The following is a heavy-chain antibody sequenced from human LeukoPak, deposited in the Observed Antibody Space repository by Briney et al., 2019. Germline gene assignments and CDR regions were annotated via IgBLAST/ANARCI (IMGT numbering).Heavy chain of an antibody. CDR1: GGSISSYY. V-gene: IGHV4-59*08. J-gene: IGHJ4*02. CDR3: ARQGTYYDILTGYYNPRGLDY. CDR2: IYYSGST. Sequence: SETLSLTCSVSGGSISSYYWSWIRQPPGKGLEWTGYIYYSGSTNYNPSLKSRVTISVDTSKNQFSLKLSSVTAADTAVYYCARQGTYYDILTGYYNPRGLDYWGQGTLVTVSS. D-gene: IGHD3-9*01.